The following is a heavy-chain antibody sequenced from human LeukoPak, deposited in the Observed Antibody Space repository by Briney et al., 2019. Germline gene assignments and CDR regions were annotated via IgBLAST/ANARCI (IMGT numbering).Heavy chain of an antibody. D-gene: IGHD6-19*01. CDR2: ISSDSITI. V-gene: IGHV3-48*01. J-gene: IGHJ4*02. CDR3: ARERGSAWPIDFDY. Sequence: GGSLRLSCAASEFTFSSFSMNWVRQAPGKGLEWVSCISSDSITIYYADSLKGRFTISRDNAKNSLYLQLSSLRVEDTARYYCARERGSAWPIDFDYWGQGSLVTVSS. CDR1: EFTFSSFS.